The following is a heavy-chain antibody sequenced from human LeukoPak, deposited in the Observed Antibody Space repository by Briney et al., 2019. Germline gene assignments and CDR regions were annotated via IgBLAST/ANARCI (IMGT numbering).Heavy chain of an antibody. CDR1: GGSISSSSYY. CDR2: VYYSGST. D-gene: IGHD2-2*01. V-gene: IGHV4-39*07. Sequence: SETLSLTCTVSGGSISSSSYYWGWIRQPPGKGLEWIGSVYYSGSTYYNPSLRSRVTISVDTSKNQFSLKLSSVTAAETAVYYCTRSTFLGYCSSISCGAFDIWGQGTMVTVSS. J-gene: IGHJ3*02. CDR3: TRSTFLGYCSSISCGAFDI.